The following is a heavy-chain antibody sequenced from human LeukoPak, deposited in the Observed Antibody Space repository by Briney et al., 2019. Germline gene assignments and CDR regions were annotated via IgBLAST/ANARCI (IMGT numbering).Heavy chain of an antibody. CDR2: IYHSGST. D-gene: IGHD4-17*01. V-gene: IGHV4-38-2*02. CDR3: ARDGDYNYYYYYYMDV. Sequence: SETLSLTCAVSGYSISSGYYWGWIRQPPGKGLEWIGSIYHSGSTYYNPSLKSRVTISVDTSENQFSLKLSSVTAADTAVYYCARDGDYNYYYYYYMDVWGKGTTVTVSS. CDR1: GYSISSGYY. J-gene: IGHJ6*03.